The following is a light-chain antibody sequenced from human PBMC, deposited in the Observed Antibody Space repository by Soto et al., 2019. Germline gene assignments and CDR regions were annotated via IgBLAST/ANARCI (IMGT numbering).Light chain of an antibody. CDR3: QRYNAFSQT. CDR2: DAS. CDR1: QTINSW. V-gene: IGKV1-5*01. J-gene: IGKJ1*01. Sequence: DIQMAQSPSTLSASVGDRVTITCRASQTINSWVAWFQQKPGKVPKVLIYDASTLESGVPSRFSGSGSGTEFTLTIDSVQPDDVATYYCQRYNAFSQTFGQGTKVEI.